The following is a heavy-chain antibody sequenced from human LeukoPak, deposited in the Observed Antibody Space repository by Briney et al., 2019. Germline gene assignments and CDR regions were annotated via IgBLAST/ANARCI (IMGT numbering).Heavy chain of an antibody. CDR1: GDSMRDFY. D-gene: IGHD1-26*01. V-gene: IGHV4-4*07. CDR3: ARTTGQGTSWSPLATYFIDV. Sequence: SETLSLTCTVSGDSMRDFYWTWIRQSADKGLEWIGRVSPNYGSDYNPALKPRLTILVDTSRSLFSLKLISMTAADTAIYYCARTTGQGTSWSPLATYFIDVWGRGTSVTVSS. J-gene: IGHJ6*03. CDR2: VSPNYGS.